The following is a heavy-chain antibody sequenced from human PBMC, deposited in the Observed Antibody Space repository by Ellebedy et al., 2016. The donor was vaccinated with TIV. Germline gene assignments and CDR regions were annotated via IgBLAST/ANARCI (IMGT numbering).Heavy chain of an antibody. D-gene: IGHD2-15*01. J-gene: IGHJ4*02. CDR3: ARDADVALYDY. V-gene: IGHV3-23*01. Sequence: GESLKISCAASGFTFNNYAMSWVRQAPGKGLERVSVISGRSGSTYYADSVKGRFTISRDNSRNTLYLQMNSLRAEDTAVYYCARDADVALYDYWGQGTLVTVSS. CDR1: GFTFNNYA. CDR2: ISGRSGST.